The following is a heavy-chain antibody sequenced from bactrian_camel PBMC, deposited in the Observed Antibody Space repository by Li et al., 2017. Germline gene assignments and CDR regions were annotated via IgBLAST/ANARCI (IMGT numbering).Heavy chain of an antibody. CDR1: GYYSSYC. CDR2: IYTPGGLA. J-gene: IGHJ4*01. Sequence: HVQLVESGGGSVQAGGTLRLSCTVSGYYSSYCLGWFRQAPGKEREGVAAIYTPGGLADYVDSVKGRFTISRDNAKKILYLQMDSLKPEDTAEYVCAADGAYSMRPCREVGARYNYWGQGTQVTVS. CDR3: AADGAYSMRPCREVGARYNY. V-gene: IGHV3S1*01. D-gene: IGHD2*01.